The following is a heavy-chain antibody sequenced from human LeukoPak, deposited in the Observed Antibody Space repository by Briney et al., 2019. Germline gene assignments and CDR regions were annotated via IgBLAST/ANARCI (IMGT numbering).Heavy chain of an antibody. V-gene: IGHV2-70*11. Sequence: TLSLTCTVSGGSISSYYWSWIRQPPGKALEWLARIDWDDDKYYSTSLKTRLTISKDTSKNQVVLTMTNMDPVDTATYYCARILSFHQAFDIWGQGAMVTVSS. CDR2: IDWDDDK. CDR1: GGSISSYY. D-gene: IGHD1-26*01. J-gene: IGHJ3*02. CDR3: ARILSFHQAFDI.